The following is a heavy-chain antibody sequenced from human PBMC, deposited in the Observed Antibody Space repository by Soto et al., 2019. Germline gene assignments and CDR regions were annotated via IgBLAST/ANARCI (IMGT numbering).Heavy chain of an antibody. D-gene: IGHD3-10*01. Sequence: QVQLVESGGGLVKSGGSLRLSCAASGFTFSDYYMSWIRQAPGKGLKWISYISSSGATIYYADSVKGRFTTSRDNANNSLFLEMNSLRAEDTAVYYCVRVGYAYGNDPWGQGTLVAVSS. V-gene: IGHV3-11*01. CDR2: ISSSGATI. J-gene: IGHJ5*02. CDR1: GFTFSDYY. CDR3: VRVGYAYGNDP.